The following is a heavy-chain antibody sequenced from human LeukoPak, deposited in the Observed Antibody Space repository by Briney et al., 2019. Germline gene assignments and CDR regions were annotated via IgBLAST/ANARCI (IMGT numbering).Heavy chain of an antibody. V-gene: IGHV4-59*12. Sequence: SETLSLTCTVSNGPINTYQWSWIRQPPGKGLEWIGNIHYSGNTYYNPSLKSPVTISIDTSKNQFSLRLISVTAADTAVYYCARDQLYCSSSSCRSLGWFDPWGQGTLVTVSS. J-gene: IGHJ5*02. D-gene: IGHD2-2*01. CDR1: NGPINTYQ. CDR3: ARDQLYCSSSSCRSLGWFDP. CDR2: IHYSGNT.